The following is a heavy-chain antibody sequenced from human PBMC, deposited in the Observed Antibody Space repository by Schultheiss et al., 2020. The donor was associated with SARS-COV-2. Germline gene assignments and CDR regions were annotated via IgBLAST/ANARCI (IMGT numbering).Heavy chain of an antibody. D-gene: IGHD7-27*01. Sequence: GGSLRLSCAASGFTFSSYSMNWVRQAPGKGLEWVSSISSSSSYIYYADSVKGRFTISRDNAKNSLFLQMNSLRAEDTAVYYCAREMGNDLYFDYWGQGTLVTVSS. V-gene: IGHV3-21*01. CDR2: ISSSSSYI. J-gene: IGHJ4*02. CDR1: GFTFSSYS. CDR3: AREMGNDLYFDY.